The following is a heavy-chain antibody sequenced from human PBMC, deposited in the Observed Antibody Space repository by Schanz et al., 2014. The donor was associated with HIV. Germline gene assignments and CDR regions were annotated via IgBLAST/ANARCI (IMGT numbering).Heavy chain of an antibody. J-gene: IGHJ5*01. V-gene: IGHV1-2*02. CDR1: GYTFTDYF. D-gene: IGHD2-2*01. CDR2: INPNEGDT. CDR3: AKSRFQLHWFDS. Sequence: QVQLVQSGAAVKKPGASVKVSCKASGYTFTDYFVHWVRQAPGQGLEWMGWINPNEGDTKFAQKSRGRVTLTRDTSISTAYMELTRLRYDDTAVCYCAKSRFQLHWFDSWGQGVLVTVSS.